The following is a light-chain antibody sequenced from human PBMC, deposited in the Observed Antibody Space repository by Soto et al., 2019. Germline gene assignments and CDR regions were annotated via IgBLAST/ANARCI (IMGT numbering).Light chain of an antibody. CDR2: GAS. J-gene: IGKJ3*01. CDR3: QQYGSSLFT. V-gene: IGKV3-20*01. CDR1: QSVSSSY. Sequence: EIVLTQSPGTLSLSPGERATLSCRASQSVSSSYLAWYQQKPGQAPRLPIYGASSRATGIPCRLGGSGSGTDFTLTISRLEPEDFAVYYCQQYGSSLFTFGPGTKVDIK.